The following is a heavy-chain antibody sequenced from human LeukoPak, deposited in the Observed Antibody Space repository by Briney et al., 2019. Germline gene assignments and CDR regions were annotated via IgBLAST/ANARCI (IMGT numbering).Heavy chain of an antibody. CDR3: ARVYYGSGSYYVAYYGMDV. V-gene: IGHV1-18*04. Sequence: GASVKVSCKASGYTFTSYGISWVRQAPGQGLEWMGWISAYNGNTNYAQKLRGRVTMTTDTSTSTAYMELRSLRSDDTAVYYCARVYYGSGSYYVAYYGMDVCGKGTTVTVSS. CDR1: GYTFTSYG. D-gene: IGHD3-10*01. J-gene: IGHJ6*04. CDR2: ISAYNGNT.